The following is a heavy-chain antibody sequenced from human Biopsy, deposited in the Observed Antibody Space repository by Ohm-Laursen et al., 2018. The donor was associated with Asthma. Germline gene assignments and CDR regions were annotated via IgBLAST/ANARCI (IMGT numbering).Heavy chain of an antibody. CDR2: IISVFGTT. Sequence: SESVSHKLLAGTFTTYVTGSARLAPGDGLECQGLIISVFGTTTYPQKLPERVTVTANDSTSTVYKELSSLRSEDTAVYYCARKAGSYSSRTCYSLDFWGQGTLVTVSS. CDR1: AGTFTTYV. V-gene: IGHV1-69*13. CDR3: ARKAGSYSSRTCYSLDF. J-gene: IGHJ4*02. D-gene: IGHD2-2*01.